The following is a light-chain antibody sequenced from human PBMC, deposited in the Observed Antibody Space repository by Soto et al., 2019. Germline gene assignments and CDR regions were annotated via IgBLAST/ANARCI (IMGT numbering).Light chain of an antibody. V-gene: IGKV3-20*01. CDR2: GAS. J-gene: IGKJ1*01. CDR1: QSVSSSY. CDR3: QQYHTSPLT. Sequence: EMVLTQSPGTLSLSPGERATFSCRAVQSVSSSYIAWYQQKRGQAPRRLIYGASIRATGIPDRFSGSGSGTDFTLTISRLEPEDFALYYCQQYHTSPLTFGQGTKVDIK.